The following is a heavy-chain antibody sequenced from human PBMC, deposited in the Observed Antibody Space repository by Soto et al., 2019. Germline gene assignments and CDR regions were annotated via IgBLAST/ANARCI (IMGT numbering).Heavy chain of an antibody. J-gene: IGHJ4*02. CDR1: GFTVSNNY. V-gene: IGHV3-66*01. Sequence: EVQLVASGCGLVQPGGSLRLSGAASGFTVSNNYMWWVRQAPGKGLEWVSLISSGGATYYADSVKCRFTISRDNSKNTLYLQMNSRRGEDTAVYYCARDGTSNWVGGPGILVTVSS. D-gene: IGHD1-1*01. CDR3: ARDGTSNWV. CDR2: ISSGGAT.